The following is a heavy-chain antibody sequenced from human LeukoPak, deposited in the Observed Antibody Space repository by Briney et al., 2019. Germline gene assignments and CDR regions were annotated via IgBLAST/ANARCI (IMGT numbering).Heavy chain of an antibody. V-gene: IGHV1-69*10. Sequence: SVKVSCKASGGTFSSYAISWVRQPPGQGLDWMGGFIPFLGIANYAQKFQVRVTITADKSTSTAFMELSTLRSEDTAVYYCARAEDDYGGKVGTWYFDLWGRGTLVTVSS. J-gene: IGHJ2*01. CDR2: FIPFLGIA. CDR1: GGTFSSYA. CDR3: ARAEDDYGGKVGTWYFDL. D-gene: IGHD4-23*01.